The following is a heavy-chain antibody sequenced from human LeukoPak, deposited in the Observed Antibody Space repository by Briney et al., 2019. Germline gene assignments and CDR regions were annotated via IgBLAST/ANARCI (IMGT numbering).Heavy chain of an antibody. D-gene: IGHD5-24*01. CDR2: IKQDGSEI. Sequence: PGGSLRLSCAASGFTFSGYWMSWVRQAPGKGLECVANIKQDGSEIHYVDSVKGRFTISRDNAKNSLSLQMNSLRVEDTAVYYCARDGGGYPTNFDYWGQGTLVTVSS. CDR3: ARDGGGYPTNFDY. CDR1: GFTFSGYW. V-gene: IGHV3-7*01. J-gene: IGHJ4*02.